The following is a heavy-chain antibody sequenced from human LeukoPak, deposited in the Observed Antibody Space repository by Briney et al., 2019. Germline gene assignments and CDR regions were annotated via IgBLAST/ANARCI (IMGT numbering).Heavy chain of an antibody. CDR3: ARFGVVVPAAMDGGPFDY. CDR1: GYTFTGYY. D-gene: IGHD2-2*01. V-gene: IGHV1-2*02. J-gene: IGHJ4*02. Sequence: ASVKVSCKASGYTFTGYYVHWVRQAPGQGLEWMGWINPHSGGTNYAQKFQGRVTMTRDTSISTAYMELSRLRSDDTAVYYCARFGVVVPAAMDGGPFDYWGQGTLVTVSS. CDR2: INPHSGGT.